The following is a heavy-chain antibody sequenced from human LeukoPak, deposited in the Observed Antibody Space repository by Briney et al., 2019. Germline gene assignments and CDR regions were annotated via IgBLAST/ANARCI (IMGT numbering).Heavy chain of an antibody. J-gene: IGHJ5*02. CDR3: ATYGSGSYRFDP. V-gene: IGHV4-30-2*05. Sequence: PSETLSLTCAVSGGSISSDGYSWSWIRQPPGKGLEWIGYIYHSGSTYYNPSLKSRVIISVDTSKNQFSLKLNSVTAADTAVYYCATYGSGSYRFDPWGQGTLVTVSS. D-gene: IGHD3-10*01. CDR1: GGSISSDGYS. CDR2: IYHSGST.